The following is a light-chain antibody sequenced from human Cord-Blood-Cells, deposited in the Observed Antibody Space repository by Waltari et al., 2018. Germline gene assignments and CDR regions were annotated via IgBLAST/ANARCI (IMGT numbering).Light chain of an antibody. CDR1: SRAVGGSNY. J-gene: IGLJ2*01. V-gene: IGLV2-14*01. CDR3: SSYTSSSNVV. CDR2: DVS. Sequence: QSALTQPASVSGSPGQSITFPCPGTSRAVGGSNYVSWYQQHPGKAPKLMIYDVSNRPSGVSNRFSGSKSGNTASLTISGLQAEDEADYYCSSYTSSSNVVFGGGTKLTVL.